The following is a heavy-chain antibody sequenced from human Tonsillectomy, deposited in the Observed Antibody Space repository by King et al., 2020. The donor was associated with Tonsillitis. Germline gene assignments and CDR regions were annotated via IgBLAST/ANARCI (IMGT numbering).Heavy chain of an antibody. J-gene: IGHJ3*02. D-gene: IGHD3-22*01. CDR3: AKVRGRNTMNRAVDI. Sequence: VQLVESGGGLVQPGRSLRLSCAASGFPFDDYAMHWVRQAPGKGLEWVSGISWNSGGIGYADSVKGRFTISRDNAKNSLYLQMNSLRAEDTAVYYCAKVRGRNTMNRAVDIWGQGTMVTVSS. V-gene: IGHV3-9*01. CDR2: ISWNSGGI. CDR1: GFPFDDYA.